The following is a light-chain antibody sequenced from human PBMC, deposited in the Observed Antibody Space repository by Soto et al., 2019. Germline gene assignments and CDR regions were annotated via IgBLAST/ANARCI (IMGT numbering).Light chain of an antibody. CDR3: QSYDFTLGAFWV. Sequence: QSVLTQPPSVSGAPGQRVTISCTGGASNIGANYDVHWYQQLPGTAPKLLIYGTSNRPSGVPDRFSGSKSGTSASLAITGLQAEDEAHYFCQSYDFTLGAFWVFGGGTKVTGL. CDR2: GTS. J-gene: IGLJ3*02. V-gene: IGLV1-40*01. CDR1: ASNIGANYD.